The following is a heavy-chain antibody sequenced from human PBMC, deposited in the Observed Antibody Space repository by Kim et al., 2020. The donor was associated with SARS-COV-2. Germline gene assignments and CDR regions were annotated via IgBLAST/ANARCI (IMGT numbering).Heavy chain of an antibody. D-gene: IGHD3-16*01. CDR1: GFTFSNFW. CDR2: IKQDGSQR. CDR3: ARVFPGGVEDY. J-gene: IGHJ4*02. Sequence: GGSLRLSCAASGFTFSNFWMTWVRQSPERGLEWVANIKQDGSQRFYVDSVKGRFTISRDNAKNSLYLQMNSLRAEDTAVYYCARVFPGGVEDYWGQGTLVTVSS. V-gene: IGHV3-7*01.